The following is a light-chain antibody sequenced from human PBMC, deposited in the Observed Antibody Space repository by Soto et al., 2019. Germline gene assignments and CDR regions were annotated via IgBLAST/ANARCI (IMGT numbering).Light chain of an antibody. Sequence: IQITQSPSTLSASVGDRVTITCRASQSISSWLAWYQQKPGKAPKLLIYKASSLESGVPSRFSGSGSGTEFTLTISSLQPDDFATYYCQQYNSSSPETFGQGTKV. CDR1: QSISSW. CDR2: KAS. V-gene: IGKV1-5*03. CDR3: QQYNSSSPET. J-gene: IGKJ1*01.